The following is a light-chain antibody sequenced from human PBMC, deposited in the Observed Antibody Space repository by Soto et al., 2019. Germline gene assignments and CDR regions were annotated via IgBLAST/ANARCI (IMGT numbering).Light chain of an antibody. J-gene: IGKJ1*01. CDR1: QSISSW. CDR2: KAS. Sequence: DIQLTQSPSTRSSSLGDRATISCRASQSISSWLAWYQQKPGKAPKLLIYKASSLESGVPSRFSGSGSGTVFTLTISRMKPDDFATYYCQQYNSLWTFGQGTKVDIK. V-gene: IGKV1-5*03. CDR3: QQYNSLWT.